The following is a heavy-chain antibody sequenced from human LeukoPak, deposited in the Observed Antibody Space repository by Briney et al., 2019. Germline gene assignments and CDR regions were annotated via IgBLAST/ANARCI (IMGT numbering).Heavy chain of an antibody. Sequence: ASVKVSCKASGYTFTSYGISWVRQAPGQGLEWMGWISAYNGNTNYAQKLQGRVTMTTDTSTSTAYMGLRSLRSDDTAVYYCARARDYYDSSGYYLAFDIWGQGTMVTVSS. V-gene: IGHV1-18*01. CDR2: ISAYNGNT. CDR3: ARARDYYDSSGYYLAFDI. CDR1: GYTFTSYG. J-gene: IGHJ3*02. D-gene: IGHD3-22*01.